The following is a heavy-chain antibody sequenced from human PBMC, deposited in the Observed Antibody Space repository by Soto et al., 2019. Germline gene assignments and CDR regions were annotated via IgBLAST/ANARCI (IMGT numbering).Heavy chain of an antibody. CDR2: ISGSGGST. Sequence: LRLSCAASGFTFSSYAMSWVRQAPGKGLEWVSAISGSGGSTYYADSVKGRFTISRDNSKNTLYLQMNSLRAEDTAVYYCAKDQGTYCGGDCYSGAFDIWGQGTMVTVSS. CDR3: AKDQGTYCGGDCYSGAFDI. V-gene: IGHV3-23*01. J-gene: IGHJ3*02. CDR1: GFTFSSYA. D-gene: IGHD2-21*02.